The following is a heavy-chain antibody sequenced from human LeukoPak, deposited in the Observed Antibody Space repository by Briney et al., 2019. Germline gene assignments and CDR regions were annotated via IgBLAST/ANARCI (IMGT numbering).Heavy chain of an antibody. CDR3: ARDLPGIAGPYYYHGMDV. CDR1: GFTFSSYS. CDR2: ISSSSSTI. V-gene: IGHV3-48*01. D-gene: IGHD1-26*01. Sequence: GGSLRLSCAASGFTFSSYSMNWVRQAPGRGLEWVSYISSSSSTIYYADSVKGRFTISRDNAKNSLYLQMNSLRAEDTAVYYCARDLPGIAGPYYYHGMDVWGQGTTVTVSS. J-gene: IGHJ6*02.